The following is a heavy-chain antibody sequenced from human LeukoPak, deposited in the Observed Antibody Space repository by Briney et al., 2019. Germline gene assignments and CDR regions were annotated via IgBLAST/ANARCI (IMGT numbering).Heavy chain of an antibody. D-gene: IGHD5-18*01. V-gene: IGHV3-23*01. CDR3: AKVDTAMEADY. Sequence: GGSLRLSCAASGFTFSTYAMSWVRQAPGKGLEWVSVISGSGDTAYYADSVKGRFTISRDNSKNTLYLQMNSLRAEDTAVYYCAKVDTAMEADYWGQGTLVTVSS. CDR2: ISGSGDTA. CDR1: GFTFSTYA. J-gene: IGHJ4*02.